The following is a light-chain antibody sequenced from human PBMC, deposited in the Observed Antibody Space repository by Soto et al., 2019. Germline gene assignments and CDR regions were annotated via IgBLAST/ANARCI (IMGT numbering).Light chain of an antibody. CDR2: DAS. CDR3: QQYDDLSALT. Sequence: DIQMTQSPSSLSASVGDRVTVTCQASQDISNSLNWYQHKPGEAPRLLIYDASNLEAGVPFRFSGSGSGTHFTFTISSLQPEDIATYYCQQYDDLSALTFGGGTKVE. J-gene: IGKJ4*01. CDR1: QDISNS. V-gene: IGKV1-33*01.